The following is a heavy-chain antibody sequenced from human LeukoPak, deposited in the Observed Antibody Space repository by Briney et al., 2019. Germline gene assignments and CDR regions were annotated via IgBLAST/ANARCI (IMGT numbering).Heavy chain of an antibody. CDR1: GFTFRDYW. CDR2: IKQDGSEK. Sequence: GGSPRLSCAASGFTFRDYWMSWVRQAPGKGLEWVADIKQDGSEKYYLDSVKGRFTISRDNAKNSLYLQMNSLRAEDTAVYYCARDQEWLLDYWGQGTLVTVSS. V-gene: IGHV3-7*01. J-gene: IGHJ4*02. D-gene: IGHD6-19*01. CDR3: ARDQEWLLDY.